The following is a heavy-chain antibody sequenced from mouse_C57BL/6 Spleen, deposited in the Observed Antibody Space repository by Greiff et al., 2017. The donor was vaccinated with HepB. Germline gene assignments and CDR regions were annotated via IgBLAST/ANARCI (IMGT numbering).Heavy chain of an antibody. J-gene: IGHJ3*01. V-gene: IGHV1-42*01. Sequence: EVKLMESGPELVKPGASVKISCKASGYSFTGYYMNWVKQSPEKSLEWIGEINPSTGGTTYNQKFKAKATLTVDKSSSTAYMQLKSLTSEDSAVYYCARSPEKDYDGAWFAYWGQGTLVTVSA. CDR1: GYSFTGYY. CDR2: INPSTGGT. D-gene: IGHD2-4*01. CDR3: ARSPEKDYDGAWFAY.